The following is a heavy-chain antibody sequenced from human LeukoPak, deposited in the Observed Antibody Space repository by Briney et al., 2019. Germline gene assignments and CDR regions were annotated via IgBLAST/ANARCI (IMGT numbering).Heavy chain of an antibody. CDR1: GFTVSSNY. CDR3: ARDPRLTVAGTGDY. CDR2: IYSGGST. D-gene: IGHD6-13*01. J-gene: IGHJ4*02. Sequence: GGSLRLSCAASGFTVSSNYMSWVRQAPGKGLEWVSVIYSGGSTYYADSVKGRFTISRDNSKNTLYLQMNSLRAEDTAVYYCARDPRLTVAGTGDYWGQGTLVTVSS. V-gene: IGHV3-53*01.